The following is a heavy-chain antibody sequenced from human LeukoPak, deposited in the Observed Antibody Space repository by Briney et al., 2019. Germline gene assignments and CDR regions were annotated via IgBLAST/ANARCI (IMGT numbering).Heavy chain of an antibody. J-gene: IGHJ5*02. CDR1: GFTFSGYA. V-gene: IGHV4-34*01. Sequence: GSLRLSCAASGFTFSGYAMSWVRQAPGKGLEWIGEINHSGSTNYNPSLKSRVTISVDTSKNQFSLKLSSVTAADTAVYFCARDLNYFDSSGYPLPWGQGTLVTVSS. CDR2: INHSGST. CDR3: ARDLNYFDSSGYPLP. D-gene: IGHD3-22*01.